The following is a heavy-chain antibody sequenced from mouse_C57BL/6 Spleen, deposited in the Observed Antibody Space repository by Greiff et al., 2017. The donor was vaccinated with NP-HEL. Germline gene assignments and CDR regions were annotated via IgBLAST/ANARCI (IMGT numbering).Heavy chain of an antibody. D-gene: IGHD1-1*01. CDR2: IHPNSGST. CDR3: ARGDWITTVVAPYYYAMDY. CDR1: GYTFTSYW. J-gene: IGHJ4*01. Sequence: QVQLQQPGAELVKPGASVKLSCKASGYTFTSYWMHWVKQRPGQGLEWIGMIHPNSGSTNYNEKFKSKATLTVDKSSSTAYMQLSRLTSEDSAVYYCARGDWITTVVAPYYYAMDYWGQGTSVTVSS. V-gene: IGHV1-64*01.